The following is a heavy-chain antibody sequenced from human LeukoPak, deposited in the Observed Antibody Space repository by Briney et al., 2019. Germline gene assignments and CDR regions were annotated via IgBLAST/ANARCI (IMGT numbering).Heavy chain of an antibody. V-gene: IGHV3-21*01. Sequence: GGSLRLSCAASGFTFSSYSMNWVRQAPGKGLEWVSSISSSSSYIYYADSVKGRFTISRDNAKNSLYLQMNSLTAEDTAVYYRARGGKYCSSTSCAAAEDYWGQGTLVTVSS. CDR3: ARGGKYCSSTSCAAAEDY. CDR2: ISSSSSYI. J-gene: IGHJ4*02. D-gene: IGHD2-2*01. CDR1: GFTFSSYS.